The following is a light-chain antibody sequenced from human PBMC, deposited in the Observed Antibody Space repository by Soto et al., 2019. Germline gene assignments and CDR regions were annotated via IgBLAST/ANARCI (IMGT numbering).Light chain of an antibody. CDR1: QSVSSSY. J-gene: IGKJ1*01. CDR3: QQYGSSPRT. CDR2: GGS. V-gene: IGKV3-20*01. Sequence: EIVLTQSPGTLSLSPGERATLSCRASQSVSSSYLAWYQQKPGQAPRLLIYGGSRRATGIPDRFSGSGSGTDFTLTISRLEPEDFAVYYCQQYGSSPRTFGQGTKVEIK.